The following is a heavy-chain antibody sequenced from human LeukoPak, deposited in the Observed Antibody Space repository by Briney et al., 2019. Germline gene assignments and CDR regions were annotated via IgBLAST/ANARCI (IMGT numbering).Heavy chain of an antibody. CDR1: GGSISTVLYY. J-gene: IGHJ5*02. Sequence: PSETLSLTCTVSGGSISTVLYYWTWIRQPAGKGLEWIGRIYSNGWTDYNPPLKSRVSISIDTSKNHFSLKMSLATAADTALYYCARGSGWNSFDPWGQGTLVTVPS. CDR2: IYSNGWT. D-gene: IGHD6-19*01. CDR3: ARGSGWNSFDP. V-gene: IGHV4-61*02.